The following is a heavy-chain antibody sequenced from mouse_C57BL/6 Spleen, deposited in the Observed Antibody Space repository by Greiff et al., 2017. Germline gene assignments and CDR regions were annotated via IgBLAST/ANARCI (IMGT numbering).Heavy chain of an antibody. Sequence: EVQRVESGPGLAKPSQTLSLTCSVTGYSITSDYWNWIRKFPGNKLEYMGYISYSGSTYHNPSLKSRISITRDTSKNQYYLQLNSVTTEDTATYYCARSPSSTVVATRYYFDYWGQGTTLTVSS. CDR3: ARSPSSTVVATRYYFDY. J-gene: IGHJ2*01. V-gene: IGHV3-8*01. D-gene: IGHD1-1*01. CDR1: GYSITSDY. CDR2: ISYSGST.